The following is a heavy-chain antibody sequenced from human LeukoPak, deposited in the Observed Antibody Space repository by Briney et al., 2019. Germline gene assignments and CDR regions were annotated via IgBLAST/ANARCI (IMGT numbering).Heavy chain of an antibody. J-gene: IGHJ4*02. D-gene: IGHD6-13*01. CDR2: IIPILGIA. CDR1: GGTFSSYA. Sequence: ASVKVSCKASGGTFSSYAISWVRQAPGQGLEWMGRIIPILGIANYAQKFQGRVTMTRDTSTSTVYMELSSLRSEDTAVYYCAREGSGSWLFDYWGQGTLVTVSS. V-gene: IGHV1-69*04. CDR3: AREGSGSWLFDY.